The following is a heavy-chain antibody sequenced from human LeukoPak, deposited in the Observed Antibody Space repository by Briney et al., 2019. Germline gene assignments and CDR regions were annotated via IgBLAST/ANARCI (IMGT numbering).Heavy chain of an antibody. J-gene: IGHJ3*02. CDR2: IYPGDSDT. Sequence: GESLKISCKGSGYSFTSYWIGWVRQMPGKGLEWMGIIYPGDSDTRYSPSFQGQVTISADKSISTAYLQWSSLKASDTAMYYCARLNGLRYFDWAEGDVFDIWGQGTMVTVTS. D-gene: IGHD3-9*01. CDR3: ARLNGLRYFDWAEGDVFDI. V-gene: IGHV5-51*01. CDR1: GYSFTSYW.